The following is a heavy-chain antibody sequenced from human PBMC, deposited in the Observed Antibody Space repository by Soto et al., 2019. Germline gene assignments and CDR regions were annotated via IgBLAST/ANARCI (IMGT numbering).Heavy chain of an antibody. CDR1: GGSISSYY. CDR2: IYYSGST. Sequence: PSETLSLTCTVSGGSISSYYWSWIRQPPGKGLEWIGYIYYSGSTNYNPSLKSRVTISVDTSKNQFSLKLSSVTAADTAVYYCARFVAEGSGSRLDYWGQGNLVTVSS. J-gene: IGHJ4*02. CDR3: ARFVAEGSGSRLDY. V-gene: IGHV4-59*08. D-gene: IGHD3-10*01.